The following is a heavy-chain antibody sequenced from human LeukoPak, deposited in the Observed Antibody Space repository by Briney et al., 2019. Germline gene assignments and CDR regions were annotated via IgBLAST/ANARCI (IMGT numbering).Heavy chain of an antibody. CDR2: IYSGDTT. D-gene: IGHD3-22*01. J-gene: IGHJ4*02. CDR3: ARNRFTYYYDSSGPFDY. V-gene: IGHV3-53*01. CDR1: GFTVSDNY. Sequence: GGSLRLSCAVSGFTVSDNYMSWVRQAPGKGLEWVSLIYSGDTTLYADSVKGRFTISRDISKNTLYLQMNSLRAEDTAVYYCARNRFTYYYDSSGPFDYWGQGTLVTVSS.